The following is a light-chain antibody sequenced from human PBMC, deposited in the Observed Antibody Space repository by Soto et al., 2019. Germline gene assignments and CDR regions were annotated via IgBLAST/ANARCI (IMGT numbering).Light chain of an antibody. CDR2: GAS. CDR3: QQYGSSPFT. V-gene: IGKV3-20*01. Sequence: EIVLTQSPGTLSLSPGERATLSCRASQSVSSSYLAWYQQKPGQAPRLLIYGASSRAIDIPDRFSGSGSGTDFTLTISRLEPEDFAVYYCQQYGSSPFTFGHGTKVDIK. J-gene: IGKJ3*01. CDR1: QSVSSSY.